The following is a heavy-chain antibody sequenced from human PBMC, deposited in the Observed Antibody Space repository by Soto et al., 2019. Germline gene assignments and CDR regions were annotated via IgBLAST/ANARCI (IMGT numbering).Heavy chain of an antibody. CDR3: AKDRWELSYFDY. CDR1: GFTFSSYG. Sequence: QVQLVESGGGVVQPGRSLRLSCAASGFTFSSYGMHWVRQAPGKGLEWVAVISYDGSNKYYADSVKGRFTISRDNSKNTLYLQMTSLRAEDTAVYYCAKDRWELSYFDYWGQGTLVTVSS. V-gene: IGHV3-30*18. D-gene: IGHD1-26*01. CDR2: ISYDGSNK. J-gene: IGHJ4*02.